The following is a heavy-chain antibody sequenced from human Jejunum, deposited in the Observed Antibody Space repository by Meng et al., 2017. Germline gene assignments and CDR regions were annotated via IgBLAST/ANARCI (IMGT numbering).Heavy chain of an antibody. CDR1: GFTFSSYG. CDR3: ARAPLEMATFQRGYFDS. V-gene: IGHV3-30*03. Sequence: QGQLVESGGGVVQPGRSLRLSCAASGFTFSSYGMHWVRQAPGKGLEWVAVISYDGSNKYYADSVKGRFTISRDNSKNTLSLKMNSLRAEDTAVYFCARAPLEMATFQRGYFDSWGQGTLVTVSS. D-gene: IGHD5-24*01. J-gene: IGHJ4*02. CDR2: ISYDGSNK.